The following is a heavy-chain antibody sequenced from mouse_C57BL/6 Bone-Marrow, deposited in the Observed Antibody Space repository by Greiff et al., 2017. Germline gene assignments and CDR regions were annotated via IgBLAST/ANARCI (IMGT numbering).Heavy chain of an antibody. Sequence: QVQLQQPGAELVKPGASVKMSCKASGYTFTSYWITWVKQRPGQGLEWIGDIYPGSGSTNYNEKFKSKATLTVDTSSSTAYMQLSSLTSEDSAVYYCARSGYSKAWFAYWGQGTLVTVSA. CDR3: ARSGYSKAWFAY. CDR1: GYTFTSYW. V-gene: IGHV1-55*01. J-gene: IGHJ3*01. CDR2: IYPGSGST. D-gene: IGHD2-5*01.